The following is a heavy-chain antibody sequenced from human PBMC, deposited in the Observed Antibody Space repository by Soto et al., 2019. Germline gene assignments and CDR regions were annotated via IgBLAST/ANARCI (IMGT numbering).Heavy chain of an antibody. CDR2: IYYSGST. V-gene: IGHV4-39*01. Sequence: SETLSLTCTVSGGSISSSSYYWGWIRQPPGKGLEWIGNIYYSGSTYYNPSLKSRVTISVDTSKNQFSLKLSSVTAADTAVYYCARHSGHIFFDYWGQGTLVTVSS. J-gene: IGHJ4*02. CDR1: GGSISSSSYY. CDR3: ARHSGHIFFDY. D-gene: IGHD5-12*01.